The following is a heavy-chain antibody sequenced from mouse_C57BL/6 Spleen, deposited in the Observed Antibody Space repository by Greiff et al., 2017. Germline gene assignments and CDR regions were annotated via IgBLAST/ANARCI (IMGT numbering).Heavy chain of an antibody. CDR3: ARIGAMDY. D-gene: IGHD2-14*01. V-gene: IGHV5-17*01. J-gene: IGHJ4*01. Sequence: EVQVVESGGGLVKPGGSLKLSCAASGFTFSDYGMHWVRQAPEKGLEWVAYISSGSSTIYYADTVKGRFTISRDNAKNTLFLQMTSLRSEDTAMYYCARIGAMDYWVQGTSVTVSS. CDR1: GFTFSDYG. CDR2: ISSGSSTI.